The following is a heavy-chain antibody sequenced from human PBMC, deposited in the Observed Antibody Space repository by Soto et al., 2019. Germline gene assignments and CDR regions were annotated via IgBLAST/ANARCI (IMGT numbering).Heavy chain of an antibody. CDR1: GFTFSNYA. CDR2: ISGSGSST. J-gene: IGHJ4*02. CDR3: AKGPLGSGYDLAY. Sequence: EVQLLDSGGGLVQPGGSLRLSCAASGFTFSNYAMNWVRQAPGKGLDWVSAISGSGSSTYYADSVKGRFTISRDNSKNTRYLQMSSLRAEDTAVYYCAKGPLGSGYDLAYWGQGTLVTVSS. V-gene: IGHV3-23*01. D-gene: IGHD5-12*01.